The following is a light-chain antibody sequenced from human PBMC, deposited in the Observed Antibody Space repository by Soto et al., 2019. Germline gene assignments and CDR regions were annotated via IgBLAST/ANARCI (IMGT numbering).Light chain of an antibody. V-gene: IGKV3-15*01. Sequence: DIVMTQSPATLSVAPGERVTFSCRASQGVSRKLAWYQHKPGQAPRLLISGASTGATAIPARFSGSGSGNEFTVTISSLQSEDCAIYYWQQYHTWPITVGGGTKVEIK. CDR1: QGVSRK. CDR3: QQYHTWPIT. J-gene: IGKJ4*01. CDR2: GAS.